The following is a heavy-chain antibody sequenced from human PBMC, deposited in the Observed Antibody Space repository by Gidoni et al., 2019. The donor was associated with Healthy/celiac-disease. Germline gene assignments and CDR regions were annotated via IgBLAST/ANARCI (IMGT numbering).Heavy chain of an antibody. CDR3: VKGKVAVAATYYFDY. V-gene: IGHV3-64D*06. J-gene: IGHJ4*02. CDR1: GFPFSSYA. D-gene: IGHD6-19*01. Sequence: EVQLVESGGGLVQPGGSLRLPCSASGFPFSSYAMHWVRQAPGKGLEYVAAISSNGGSTYYADSVKGRFTISRDNSKNTLYLQMSSRRAEDTAVYYCVKGKVAVAATYYFDYWGQGTLVTVSS. CDR2: ISSNGGST.